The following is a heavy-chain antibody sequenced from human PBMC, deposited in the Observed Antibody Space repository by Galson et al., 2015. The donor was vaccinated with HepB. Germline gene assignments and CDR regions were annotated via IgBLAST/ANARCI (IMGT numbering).Heavy chain of an antibody. V-gene: IGHV4-34*01. D-gene: IGHD1-14*01. CDR2: INHSGST. Sequence: SETLSLTCAVYGGSFSGYYWSWIRQPPGKGLEWIGEINHSGSTNYNPSLKSRVTISVDTSKNQFSLKLSSVTAADTAVYYCAREDPELNTLDYWGQGTLVTVSS. J-gene: IGHJ4*02. CDR3: AREDPELNTLDY. CDR1: GGSFSGYY.